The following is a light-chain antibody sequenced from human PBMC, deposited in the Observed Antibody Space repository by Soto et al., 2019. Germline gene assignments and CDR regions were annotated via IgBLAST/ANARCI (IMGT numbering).Light chain of an antibody. CDR1: PISSN. CDR2: GAS. V-gene: IGKV3-15*01. Sequence: VVTQSPASLSVSPGDRVTISCRAGPISSNLAWHQQRPGQAPRLLIYGASVRATGVPARFSGSGSGTEFTLTINSLQSEDYAVYYCQQFSSYPLTFGGGTKVDIK. J-gene: IGKJ4*01. CDR3: QQFSSYPLT.